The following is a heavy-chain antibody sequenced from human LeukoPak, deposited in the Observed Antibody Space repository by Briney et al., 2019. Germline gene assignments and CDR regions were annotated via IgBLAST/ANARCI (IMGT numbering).Heavy chain of an antibody. CDR1: GVTFSIYD. J-gene: IGHJ4*02. Sequence: GGSLRLSCAASGVTFSIYDIHWVRQAPGKGLEWGAFIRYDGRNKYYANSVKGRFTISRDKSKNPLYLQMTSLRVEDTAVYYCAKFDCWGQGTLVTVSS. CDR3: AKFDC. V-gene: IGHV3-30*02. CDR2: IRYDGRNK.